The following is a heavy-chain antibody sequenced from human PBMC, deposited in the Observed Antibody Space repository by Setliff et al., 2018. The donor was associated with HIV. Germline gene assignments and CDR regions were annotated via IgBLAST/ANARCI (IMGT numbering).Heavy chain of an antibody. CDR3: ANLWEVGA. D-gene: IGHD1-26*01. Sequence: SGLTFNRYWMSWVRQVPGKGLEWVSNTKYDGSEIYYVDSVKGRFTISRDNARTSLYLEMSSLRVEDTAVYLCANLWEVGAWGQGTLVTVSS. J-gene: IGHJ5*02. V-gene: IGHV3-7*03. CDR1: GLTFNRYW. CDR2: TKYDGSEI.